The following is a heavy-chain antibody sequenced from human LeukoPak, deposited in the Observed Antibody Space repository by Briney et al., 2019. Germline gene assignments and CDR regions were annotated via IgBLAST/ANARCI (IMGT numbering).Heavy chain of an antibody. J-gene: IGHJ4*02. D-gene: IGHD3-3*01. CDR1: GGSISSGNYY. CDR3: AREGYDSL. CDR2: IYTSGST. V-gene: IGHV4-61*09. Sequence: PSETLSLTCTVSGGSISSGNYYWSWIRQPAGKGLEWIGHIYTSGSTNYNPPLKSRVTISVDTSKNQFSLKLSSLTAADTAVYYCAREGYDSLWGQGTLVTVSS.